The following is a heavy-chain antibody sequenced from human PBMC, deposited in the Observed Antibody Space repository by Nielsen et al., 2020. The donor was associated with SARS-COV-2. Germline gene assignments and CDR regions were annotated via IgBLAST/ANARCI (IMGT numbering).Heavy chain of an antibody. Sequence: GESLKISCAASGFTVSSNYMSWVRQAPGKGLEWVSVIYSGGSTYYADSVKGRFTISRDNSKNTLYLQMNSLRAEDTAVYYCARDLSIWYSSSSNDYWGQGTLVTISS. J-gene: IGHJ4*02. V-gene: IGHV3-53*01. CDR1: GFTVSSNY. CDR3: ARDLSIWYSSSSNDY. D-gene: IGHD6-6*01. CDR2: IYSGGST.